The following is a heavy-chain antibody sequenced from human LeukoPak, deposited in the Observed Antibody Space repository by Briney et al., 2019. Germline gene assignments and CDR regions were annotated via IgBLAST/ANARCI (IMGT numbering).Heavy chain of an antibody. D-gene: IGHD5-24*01. CDR2: TYYRSKWSN. CDR3: ARELEMATIYSYFDY. V-gene: IGHV6-1*01. J-gene: IGHJ4*02. Sequence: SQTLSLTCAISGDSVSSNSAAWNWIRQSPWRGLEWLGRTYYRSKWSNDYAVSVKSRITINPDTSKNQFSLQLNSVTPEDTAVYYCARELEMATIYSYFDYWGQGTLATVSS. CDR1: GDSVSSNSAA.